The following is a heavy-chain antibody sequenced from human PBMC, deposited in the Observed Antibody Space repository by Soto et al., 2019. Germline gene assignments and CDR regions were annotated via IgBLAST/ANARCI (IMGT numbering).Heavy chain of an antibody. CDR3: ARSPDSSGYYPRWYYYGMDV. V-gene: IGHV4-39*07. J-gene: IGHJ6*02. Sequence: SETLALTCTVSGGSISSSAYYWGWLRQPPGKGLEWIGSIYYSGSTYYNPSLKSRVTISVDKSKNQFSLKLSSVTAADTAVYYCARSPDSSGYYPRWYYYGMDVWGQGTMVTVSS. CDR1: GGSISSSAYY. CDR2: IYYSGST. D-gene: IGHD3-22*01.